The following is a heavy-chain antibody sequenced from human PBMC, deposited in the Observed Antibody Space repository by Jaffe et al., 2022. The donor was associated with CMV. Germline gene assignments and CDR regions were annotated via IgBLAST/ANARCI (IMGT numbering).Heavy chain of an antibody. CDR3: ARVSVLGYCSGGSCFRSYWYFDL. Sequence: QVQLQQWGAGLLKPSETLSLTCAVYGGSFSGYYWSWIRQPPGKGLEWIGEINHSGSTNYNPSLKSRVTISVDTSKNQFSLKLSSVTAADTAVYYCARVSVLGYCSGGSCFRSYWYFDLWGRGTLVTVSS. CDR1: GGSFSGYY. V-gene: IGHV4-34*01. CDR2: INHSGST. J-gene: IGHJ2*01. D-gene: IGHD2-15*01.